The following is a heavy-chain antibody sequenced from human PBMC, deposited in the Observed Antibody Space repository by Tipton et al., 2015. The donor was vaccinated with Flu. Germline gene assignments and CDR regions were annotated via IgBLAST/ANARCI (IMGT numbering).Heavy chain of an antibody. V-gene: IGHV3-23*04. Sequence: VQLVQSGAEVKEPGESLKISCRASGFSFSSYAMSWVRQAPGKGLEWVSGVSASADHTSYADSVKGRFTISRDYYKNTLYLQMNSLRPDDTAVYYCAKVIPELVAGLDRWGQGTLVTVSS. D-gene: IGHD6-19*01. CDR3: AKVIPELVAGLDR. J-gene: IGHJ5*02. CDR1: GFSFSSYA. CDR2: VSASADHT.